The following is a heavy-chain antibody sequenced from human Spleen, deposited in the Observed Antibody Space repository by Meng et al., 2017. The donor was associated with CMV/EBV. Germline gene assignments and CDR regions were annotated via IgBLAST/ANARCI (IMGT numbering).Heavy chain of an antibody. CDR2: LRYDGDEK. J-gene: IGHJ4*02. D-gene: IGHD1/OR15-1a*01. CDR3: ARSSPTIDY. V-gene: IGHV3-30*02. Sequence: GESLKISCTASGFTFSTSDMHWVSQAPGKGLEWVAFLRYDGDEKYYADSVKGRFTISRDNSKNTLYLQLRSLRVEDTGVYYCARSSPTIDYWGQGSLVTVSS. CDR1: GFTFSTSD.